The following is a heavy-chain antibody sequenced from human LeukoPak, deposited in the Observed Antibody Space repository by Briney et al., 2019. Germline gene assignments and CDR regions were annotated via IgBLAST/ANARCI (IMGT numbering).Heavy chain of an antibody. Sequence: GESLKISCKGSGYSFADSWIGWVRQMPGKGLEWMGLIYPGDSDTRYSPSFQGQVSNSVDKSISTTFLQWSSLKASDTAMYYCARQYGRPFDFWGQGTLVTVSS. CDR3: ARQYGRPFDF. D-gene: IGHD4-17*01. V-gene: IGHV5-51*01. J-gene: IGHJ4*02. CDR1: GYSFADSW. CDR2: IYPGDSDT.